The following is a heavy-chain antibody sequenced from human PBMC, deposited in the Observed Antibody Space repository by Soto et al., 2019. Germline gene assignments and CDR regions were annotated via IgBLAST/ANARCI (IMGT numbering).Heavy chain of an antibody. CDR1: GGSISSGGYS. V-gene: IGHV4-30-2*01. D-gene: IGHD3-22*01. Sequence: PSETLSLTCAVSGGSISSGGYSWSWIRQPPGKGLEWIGYIYHSGSTYYNPSLKSRVTISVDRSKNQFSLKLSSVTAADTAVYYCARGAPGGGYYFYWGQGTLVTVSS. CDR2: IYHSGST. CDR3: ARGAPGGGYYFY. J-gene: IGHJ4*02.